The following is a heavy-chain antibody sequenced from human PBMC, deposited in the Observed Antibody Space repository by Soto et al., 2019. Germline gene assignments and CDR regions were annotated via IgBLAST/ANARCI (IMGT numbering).Heavy chain of an antibody. CDR2: ISAYNGNT. D-gene: IGHD3-3*01. J-gene: IGHJ5*02. CDR3: ARDQVLLITIFGVVISGFDP. Sequence: GAPLKGSWKAAGYGFSRYRIGRVLQKTGQGLEWMGWISAYNGNTNYAQKLQGRVTMTTDTSTSTAYMELRSLRSDDTAVYYCARDQVLLITIFGVVISGFDPWGQGTLVTVPS. CDR1: GYGFSRYR. V-gene: IGHV1-18*01.